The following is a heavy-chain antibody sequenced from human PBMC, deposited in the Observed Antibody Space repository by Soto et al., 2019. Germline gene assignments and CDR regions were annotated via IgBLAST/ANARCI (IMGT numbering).Heavy chain of an antibody. CDR1: GFTFSSYA. CDR3: VQTLSMAARPGYYYYGMDV. CDR2: ISGSGGST. D-gene: IGHD6-6*01. J-gene: IGHJ6*01. Sequence: GGSLRLSCAASGFTFSSYAMSWVRQAPGKGLEWVSAISGSGGSTYYADSVKGRFTISRDNSKNTLYLQMNSLKASDTAMYYCVQTLSMAARPGYYYYGMDVWGQGTTVTVSS. V-gene: IGHV3-23*01.